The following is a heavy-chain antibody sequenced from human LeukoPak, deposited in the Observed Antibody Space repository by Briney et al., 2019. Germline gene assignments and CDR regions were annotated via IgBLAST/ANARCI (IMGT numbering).Heavy chain of an antibody. CDR1: GGSFSGYY. Sequence: PSETLSLTCAVYGGSFSGYYWSWIRQSPGKGLEWIGEINHSGNRKSNPSLENRLTMSVDTSKKHISLNLTSVTAADTAVYYCARFGFEYDVGSGIHFYYMDVWGTGTTVTVSS. CDR2: INHSGNR. D-gene: IGHD3-10*01. J-gene: IGHJ6*03. CDR3: ARFGFEYDVGSGIHFYYMDV. V-gene: IGHV4-34*01.